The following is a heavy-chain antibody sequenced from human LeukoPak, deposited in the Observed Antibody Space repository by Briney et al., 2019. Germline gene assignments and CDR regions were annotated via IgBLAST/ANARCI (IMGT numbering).Heavy chain of an antibody. CDR1: GFIFSSYG. CDR2: ISYDGSDK. D-gene: IGHD5-18*01. J-gene: IGHJ4*02. V-gene: IGHV3-30*18. Sequence: PGRSLRLSCAASGFIFSSYGMHWVRQAPGKGLEWVAVISYDGSDKYYADSVKGRFTISRDNSKNTLYLQMNSLRAEDTAVYYCAKASVDTAIEIDYWGQGTLVTVSS. CDR3: AKASVDTAIEIDY.